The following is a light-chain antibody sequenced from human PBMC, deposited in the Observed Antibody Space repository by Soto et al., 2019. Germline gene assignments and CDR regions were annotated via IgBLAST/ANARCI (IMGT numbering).Light chain of an antibody. Sequence: QSVLTQPPSASGTPGQRVTISCSGSSSNIGSNTVNWYQHLPGTAPKLLIYSNNQRPSGVPDRFSGSKSGTSASLAISGLQSEDEADYYCAAWDDSLIWVFGTGTKLTVL. CDR1: SSNIGSNT. CDR2: SNN. V-gene: IGLV1-44*01. CDR3: AAWDDSLIWV. J-gene: IGLJ1*01.